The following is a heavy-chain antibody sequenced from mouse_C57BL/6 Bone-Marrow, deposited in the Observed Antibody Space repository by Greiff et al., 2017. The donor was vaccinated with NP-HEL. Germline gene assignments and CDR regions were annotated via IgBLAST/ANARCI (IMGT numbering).Heavy chain of an antibody. CDR1: GFTCSSYA. CDR3: ARDRSKAFDY. V-gene: IGHV5-4*01. CDR2: ISDGGSYT. D-gene: IGHD2-5*01. Sequence: EVQLVESGGGLVKPGGSLKLSWAASGFTCSSYAMAGVRQTPEPLLEWVATISDGGSYTYYPDNVKGRFTISRDNAKNNLYLQMSHLKSEDTAMYYCARDRSKAFDYWGQGTTLTVSS. J-gene: IGHJ2*01.